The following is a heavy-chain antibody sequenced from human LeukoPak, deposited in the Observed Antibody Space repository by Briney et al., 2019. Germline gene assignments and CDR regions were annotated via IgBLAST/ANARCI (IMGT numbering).Heavy chain of an antibody. CDR2: ISYDGSNK. V-gene: IGHV3-30*18. CDR1: GFTFSSYG. CDR3: AKNPGPLSSSWYGYLFDY. Sequence: GRSLRLSCAASGFTFSSYGIHWVRQAPGKGLEWVAVISYDGSNKYYADSVKGRFTISRDNSKNTLYLQMSSLRDEDTAVYYCAKNPGPLSSSWYGYLFDYWGQGTLVTVSS. J-gene: IGHJ4*02. D-gene: IGHD6-13*01.